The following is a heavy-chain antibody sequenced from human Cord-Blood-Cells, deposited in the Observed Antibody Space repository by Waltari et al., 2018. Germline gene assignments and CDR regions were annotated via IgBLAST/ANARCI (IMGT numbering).Heavy chain of an antibody. V-gene: IGHV4-34*01. CDR1: GGSFSGYY. J-gene: IGHJ4*02. CDR3: ARGRNYYGSGSYYMF. Sequence: QVQLQQWGAGLLKPSETLSLTCAVYGGSFSGYYWSWIRPPPGKGLEWIGEINHSGSTNYNPSLKSRVTISVDTSKNQFSLKLSSVTAADTAVYYCARGRNYYGSGSYYMFWGQGTLVTVSS. CDR2: INHSGST. D-gene: IGHD3-10*01.